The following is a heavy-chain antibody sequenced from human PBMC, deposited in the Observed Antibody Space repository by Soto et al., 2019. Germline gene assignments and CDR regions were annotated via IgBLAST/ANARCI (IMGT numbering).Heavy chain of an antibody. CDR2: IYHSGST. D-gene: IGHD6-13*01. CDR1: GRSISSSNW. V-gene: IGHV4-4*02. CDR3: ARAAMGGSSWPFDY. Sequence: QVQLQESGPGLVKPSGTLSLTCAVSGRSISSSNWWSWVRQPPGKGLEWIGEIYHSGSTNYNPSLKGRVTISVDNSKNQFSLKLSSVTGADTAVYYCARAAMGGSSWPFDYWGQGTLVTVSS. J-gene: IGHJ4*02.